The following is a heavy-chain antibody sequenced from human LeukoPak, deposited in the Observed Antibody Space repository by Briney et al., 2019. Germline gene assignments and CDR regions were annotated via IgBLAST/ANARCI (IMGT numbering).Heavy chain of an antibody. CDR3: ARDRTSGHSNFFPY. V-gene: IGHV1-69*13. D-gene: IGHD4-11*01. J-gene: IGHJ4*02. CDR2: IVPAYGTA. Sequence: SVKVSCKASGGPFESYAISWVRQAPGQGPEWMGGIVPAYGTANYAQKFKGRVTITADESTTTAYMELSSLRSEDTAMYYCARDRTSGHSNFFPYWGPGTLVTVSS. CDR1: GGPFESYA.